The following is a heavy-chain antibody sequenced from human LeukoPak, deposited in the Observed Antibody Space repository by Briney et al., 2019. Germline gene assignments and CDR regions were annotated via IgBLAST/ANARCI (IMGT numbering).Heavy chain of an antibody. J-gene: IGHJ4*02. Sequence: PGGSLRLSCVASGFTFSSYGMHWVRQAPGKGLEWVAFIRFDGSDKYYADSVKGRFTISRDNSKNTLYLQMNSLRAEDTAVYYCAKDVEWELPHYFDYWGQGTLVTVSS. V-gene: IGHV3-30*02. CDR2: IRFDGSDK. CDR1: GFTFSSYG. D-gene: IGHD1-26*01. CDR3: AKDVEWELPHYFDY.